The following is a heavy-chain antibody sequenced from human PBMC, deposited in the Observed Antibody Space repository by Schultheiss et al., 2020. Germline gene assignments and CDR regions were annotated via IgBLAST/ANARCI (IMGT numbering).Heavy chain of an antibody. Sequence: GGSLRLSCAASGFTFDDYAMHWVRQAPGKGLEWVSGISWNSGSIGYADSVKGRFTISRDNAKNSLYLQMNSLRAEDTAVYYCAKDLYDSSGYSGLFDYWGQGTLVTVSS. V-gene: IGHV3-9*01. CDR3: AKDLYDSSGYSGLFDY. D-gene: IGHD3-22*01. CDR2: ISWNSGSI. CDR1: GFTFDDYA. J-gene: IGHJ4*02.